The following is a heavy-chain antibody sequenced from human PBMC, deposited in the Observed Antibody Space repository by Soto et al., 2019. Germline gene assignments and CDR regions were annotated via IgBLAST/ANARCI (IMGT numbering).Heavy chain of an antibody. CDR2: ITPYNGNT. Sequence: QVQLVQSGAEVKNPGASVKVSCKASNYLFGAFGISWVRQAPGQGLEWMGWITPYNGNTHYAEKFLDRVTMTADKSTTTAYMEVRRLTSDDTAVYFCARISARLNDFDVLGQGTVVTVSS. J-gene: IGHJ3*01. CDR1: NYLFGAFG. CDR3: ARISARLNDFDV. V-gene: IGHV1-18*01. D-gene: IGHD6-19*01.